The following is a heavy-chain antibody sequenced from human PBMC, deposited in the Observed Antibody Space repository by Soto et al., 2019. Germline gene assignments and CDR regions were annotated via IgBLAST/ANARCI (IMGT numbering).Heavy chain of an antibody. J-gene: IGHJ6*03. V-gene: IGHV1-18*01. Sequence: ASVKVSCKASGYTFTSYGISWVRQAPGQGLEWMGWISAYNGNTNYAQKLQGGVTMTTDTSTSTAYMELRSLRSDDTAVYYCASTGYCSSTSCHRYYYYYYMDVWGKGTTVTVSS. D-gene: IGHD2-2*01. CDR2: ISAYNGNT. CDR1: GYTFTSYG. CDR3: ASTGYCSSTSCHRYYYYYYMDV.